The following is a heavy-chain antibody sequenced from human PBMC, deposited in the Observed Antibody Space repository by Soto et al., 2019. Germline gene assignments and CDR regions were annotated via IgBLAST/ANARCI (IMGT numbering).Heavy chain of an antibody. D-gene: IGHD2-15*01. V-gene: IGHV4-39*01. CDR3: GKVLVGATRHTDSDS. CDR2: IDYNGVT. J-gene: IGHJ4*02. Sequence: ETLSLTCTVSGGSIYRSGYYWGWIRQPPGRGLEWIGNIDYNGVTYSNPSLKSRVTISRDTSKNQFSLKLTSVTAADTALYYCGKVLVGATRHTDSDSWGPGTLVTVSS. CDR1: GGSIYRSGYY.